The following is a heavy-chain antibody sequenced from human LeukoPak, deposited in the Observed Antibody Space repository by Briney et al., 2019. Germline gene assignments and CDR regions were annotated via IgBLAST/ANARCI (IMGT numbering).Heavy chain of an antibody. Sequence: ASLKVSCKASGYTFTDYYFHCLRQAPGQGLEGMGFVDPKTGATNYAQKFEGRVTMTRDTSISTACMELTSLRSDDSALYFCARLALSPTLDYWGQGTLVTVSS. CDR3: ARLALSPTLDY. J-gene: IGHJ4*02. D-gene: IGHD5/OR15-5a*01. CDR2: VDPKTGAT. CDR1: GYTFTDYY. V-gene: IGHV1-2*02.